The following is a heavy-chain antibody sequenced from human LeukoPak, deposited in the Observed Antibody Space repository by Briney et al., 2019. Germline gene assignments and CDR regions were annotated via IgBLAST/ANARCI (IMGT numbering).Heavy chain of an antibody. CDR3: ARGVTTVTPLYYYYGTDV. Sequence: SETLSLTCAVYGGSFSGYYWSWIRQPPGKGLEWIGEINHSGSTNYNPSLKSRVTISVDTSKNQFSLKLSSVTAADTAVYYCARGVTTVTPLYYYYGTDVWGQGTTVTVSS. CDR1: GGSFSGYY. D-gene: IGHD4-17*01. V-gene: IGHV4-34*01. J-gene: IGHJ6*02. CDR2: INHSGST.